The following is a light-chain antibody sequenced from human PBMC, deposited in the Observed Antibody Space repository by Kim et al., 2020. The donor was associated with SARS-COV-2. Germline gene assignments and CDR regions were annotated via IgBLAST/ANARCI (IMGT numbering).Light chain of an antibody. CDR2: QDD. CDR1: KLGDKY. V-gene: IGLV3-1*01. CDR3: QAWDSSTVV. J-gene: IGLJ3*02. Sequence: SYELTQPPSVSVSPGQTASITCSGDKLGDKYACWYQQTPGQSPVLVIYQDDKRPSGIPERFSGSNSGNTATLTISGTQAMDEADYYCQAWDSSTVVFGVG.